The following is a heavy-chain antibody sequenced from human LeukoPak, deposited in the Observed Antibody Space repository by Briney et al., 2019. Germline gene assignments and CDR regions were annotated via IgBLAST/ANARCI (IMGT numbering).Heavy chain of an antibody. Sequence: ASVKVSCKASGYTFTGYYMHWVRQAPGRGLEWMGWINPNSGGTNYAQKFQGRVTMTRDTSISTAYMELSRLRSDDTAVYYCARVFYGGDYFDYWGQGTLVTVSS. CDR3: ARVFYGGDYFDY. CDR1: GYTFTGYY. CDR2: INPNSGGT. V-gene: IGHV1-2*02. J-gene: IGHJ4*02. D-gene: IGHD2/OR15-2a*01.